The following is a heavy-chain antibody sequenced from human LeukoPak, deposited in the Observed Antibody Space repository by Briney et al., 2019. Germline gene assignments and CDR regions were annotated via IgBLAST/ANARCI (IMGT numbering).Heavy chain of an antibody. CDR3: ARVAAANREDY. D-gene: IGHD2-15*01. V-gene: IGHV3-48*01. CDR2: ISSSSSTI. J-gene: IGHJ4*02. Sequence: PGGSLRLSCAASGFTFSSYSMNWVHQAPGKGLEWVSYISSSSSTIYYADSVKGRFTISRDNAKNSLYLQMNSLRAEDTAVYYCARVAAANREDYWGQGTLVTVSS. CDR1: GFTFSSYS.